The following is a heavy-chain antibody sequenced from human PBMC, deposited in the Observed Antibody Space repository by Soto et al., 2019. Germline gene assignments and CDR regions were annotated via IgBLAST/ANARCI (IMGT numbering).Heavy chain of an antibody. J-gene: IGHJ3*02. V-gene: IGHV1-18*01. Sequence: SVQVSCKASGYTFTSYGISWVRQAPGQGLEWMGWISAYNGNTNYAQKLQGRVTMTTDTSTSTAYMELRSLRSDDTAVYYCARNIDSYGSGHDAFDIWGQGTMVTVSS. CDR2: ISAYNGNT. CDR3: ARNIDSYGSGHDAFDI. D-gene: IGHD5-18*01. CDR1: GYTFTSYG.